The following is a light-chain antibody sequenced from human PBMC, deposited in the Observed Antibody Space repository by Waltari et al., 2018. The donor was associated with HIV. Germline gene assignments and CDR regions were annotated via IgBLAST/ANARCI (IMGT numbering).Light chain of an antibody. Sequence: QPVVTQEPSLTVSPGGTLPLTCAPSTASVTSVYYPNGVQQKPGQARRALIYSKSNKHCWTTARFSGSLRGGKAALTLSGVEPEDEAGYCCLLYYGGTQLVFGGGTKLTVL. V-gene: IGLV7-43*01. CDR1: TASVTSVYY. CDR3: LLYYGGTQLV. J-gene: IGLJ2*01. CDR2: SKS.